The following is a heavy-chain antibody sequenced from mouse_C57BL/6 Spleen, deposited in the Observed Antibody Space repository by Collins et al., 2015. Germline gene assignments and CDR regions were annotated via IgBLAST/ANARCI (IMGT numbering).Heavy chain of an antibody. CDR2: INPNNGGT. V-gene: IGHV1-26*01. J-gene: IGHJ1*03. D-gene: IGHD4-1*01. CDR3: AWEYFDV. Sequence: EVQLQQSGPELVKPGASVKISCKASGYTFTDYYMNWVKQSHGKSLEWIGDINPNNGGTSYNQKFKGKATLTVDKSSSTAYMELRSLTSEDSAVYYCAWEYFDVWGTGTTVTVSS. CDR1: GYTFTDYY.